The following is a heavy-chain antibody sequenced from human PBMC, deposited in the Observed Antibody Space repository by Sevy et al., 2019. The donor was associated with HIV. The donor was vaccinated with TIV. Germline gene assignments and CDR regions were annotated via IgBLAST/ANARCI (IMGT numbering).Heavy chain of an antibody. CDR1: GFTFSNAW. Sequence: RGYLRLSCAASGFTFSNAWMSCVRQSPGKGLERVGRIRSKAGGGTTDYATIVKGKVTISRDDSRDILYLQLNRLETEDTAVYYCTTYHRRDGIVVVPFESWGQGTLVIVSS. CDR2: IRSKAGGGTT. CDR3: TTYHRRDGIVVVPFES. D-gene: IGHD2-15*01. V-gene: IGHV3-15*01. J-gene: IGHJ4*02.